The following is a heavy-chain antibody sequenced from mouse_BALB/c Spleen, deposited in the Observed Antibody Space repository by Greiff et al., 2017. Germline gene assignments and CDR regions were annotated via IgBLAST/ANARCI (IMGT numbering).Heavy chain of an antibody. J-gene: IGHJ3*01. CDR2: INSNGGST. V-gene: IGHV5-6-3*01. CDR1: GFTFSSYG. CDR3: AREIAY. Sequence: EVKLMESGGGLVQPGGSLKLSCAASGFTFSSYGMSWVRQTPDKRLELVATINSNGGSTYYPDSVKGRFTISRDNAKNTLYLQMSSLKSEDTAMYYCAREIAYWGQGTLVTVS.